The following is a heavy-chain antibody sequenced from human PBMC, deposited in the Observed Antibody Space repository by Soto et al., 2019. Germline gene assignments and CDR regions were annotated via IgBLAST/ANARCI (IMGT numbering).Heavy chain of an antibody. V-gene: IGHV3-23*01. CDR3: ATALHPSLNFFSYLDV. CDR2: LVGNGFTT. Sequence: EVQLLESGGGLVQPGGSLRLSCVVSGFTFGSYAMSWVRQATEKGPERVAILVGNGFTTYYPDYVKGRFTISGDKSKSTMFLQMNRLRADDTGVYACATALHPSLNFFSYLDVWGRGTSVTVSS. D-gene: IGHD2-2*01. CDR1: GFTFGSYA. J-gene: IGHJ6*03.